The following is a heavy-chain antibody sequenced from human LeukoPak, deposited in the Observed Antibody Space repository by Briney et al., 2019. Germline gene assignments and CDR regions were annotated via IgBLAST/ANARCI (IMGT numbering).Heavy chain of an antibody. Sequence: PSETLSLTCTVSGGSISSYYWSWIRQPPGKGLEWIGYIYYSGSTNYNPSLKSQVTISVDTSKNQFSLKLSSVTAADTAVYYCARESRDYYYYYMDVWGKGTTVTVSS. D-gene: IGHD5-24*01. CDR1: GGSISSYY. CDR3: ARESRDYYYYYMDV. J-gene: IGHJ6*03. CDR2: IYYSGST. V-gene: IGHV4-59*01.